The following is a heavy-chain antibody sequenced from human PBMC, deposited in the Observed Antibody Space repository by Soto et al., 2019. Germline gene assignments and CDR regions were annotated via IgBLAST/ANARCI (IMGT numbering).Heavy chain of an antibody. CDR2: ISTYIGNT. CDR1: GYSFTTYG. CDR3: GRVPSGWYGPEYFDL. J-gene: IGHJ2*01. V-gene: IGHV1-18*01. Sequence: QVQLVQSGAEVKKPGASVKVSCKASGYSFTTYGISWVRQAPGQGLEWMGWISTYIGNTKYAQKLQDRVTMTTDTSTSTAYMELRSLRSDDTAVYYCGRVPSGWYGPEYFDLWGRGTLVTVSS. D-gene: IGHD6-19*01.